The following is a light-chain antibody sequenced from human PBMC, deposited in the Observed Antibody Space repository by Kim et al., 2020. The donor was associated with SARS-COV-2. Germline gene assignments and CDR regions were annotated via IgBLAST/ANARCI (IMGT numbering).Light chain of an antibody. J-gene: IGKJ1*01. CDR2: GAS. Sequence: EIVMTQSPATLSVSPGERATLFCRASQSVSTSFAWYQQKPGQPPRLLIHGASARATGVPARFSGSGSGTEFTLTISSVQSEDFAVYYCQQYNARLGTFSQGTKVDIK. V-gene: IGKV3-15*01. CDR3: QQYNARLGT. CDR1: QSVSTS.